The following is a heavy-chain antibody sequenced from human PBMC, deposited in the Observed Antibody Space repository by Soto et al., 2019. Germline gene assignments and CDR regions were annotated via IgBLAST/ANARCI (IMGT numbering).Heavy chain of an antibody. Sequence: QVQLVESGGGVVQPGTSLRLSCVGSGFIFRSYVIHWVRQAPGKGLEWVALTSYDGSNTYYDDSVKGRFTISRDNSRNTVDLQMESLRLEDTALYYCARWGTTGVLDVWGQGTLVSVSS. CDR2: TSYDGSNT. V-gene: IGHV3-30*19. D-gene: IGHD6-13*01. J-gene: IGHJ4*02. CDR3: ARWGTTGVLDV. CDR1: GFIFRSYV.